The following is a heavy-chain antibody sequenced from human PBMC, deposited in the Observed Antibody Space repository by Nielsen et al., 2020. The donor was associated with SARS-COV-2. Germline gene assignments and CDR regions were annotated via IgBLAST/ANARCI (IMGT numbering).Heavy chain of an antibody. CDR2: ISHSGNYM. V-gene: IGHV3-11*03. J-gene: IGHJ6*02. CDR1: GFTFSDYY. CDR3: ARTGRNMVNYYGMDV. D-gene: IGHD5-18*01. Sequence: GGSLRLSCAASGFTFSDYYMSWIRQAPGKGLEWVSYISHSGNYMIYADSVKGRLTISRDNARNSVYLQMNSLRAEDTAVYYCARTGRNMVNYYGMDVWGQGTTVTVSS.